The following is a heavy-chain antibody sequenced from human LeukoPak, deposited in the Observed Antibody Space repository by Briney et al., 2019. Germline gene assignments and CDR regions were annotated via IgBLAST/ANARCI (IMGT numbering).Heavy chain of an antibody. CDR3: ARSITMGTPSAVDI. CDR2: IYPGDSDT. V-gene: IGHV5-51*01. D-gene: IGHD3-10*01. J-gene: IGHJ3*02. CDR1: GYSFTSHW. Sequence: HGESLKIPCKGSGYSFTSHWIGWVRQMPGKGLEWMGIIYPGDSDTRYSPSFQGQVTISADKSISTAYLQWSSLKASDTAMYYCARSITMGTPSAVDIWGQGTMVTVSS.